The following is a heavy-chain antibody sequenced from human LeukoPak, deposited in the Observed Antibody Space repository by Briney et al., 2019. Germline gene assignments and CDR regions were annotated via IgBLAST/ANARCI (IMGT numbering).Heavy chain of an antibody. D-gene: IGHD6-13*01. CDR1: GFTFSNAW. CDR2: IKSTTVGETT. Sequence: GGSLRLSCAASGFTFSNAWTNSARQAPGKWMESLGRIKSTTVGETTEYSAPVKRRFTISRYHSTNTLYLQMNRLKTEDTDVYYCTSTGRAYSRGGDDYWGQGTLVTVSS. V-gene: IGHV3-15*07. J-gene: IGHJ4*02. CDR3: TSTGRAYSRGGDDY.